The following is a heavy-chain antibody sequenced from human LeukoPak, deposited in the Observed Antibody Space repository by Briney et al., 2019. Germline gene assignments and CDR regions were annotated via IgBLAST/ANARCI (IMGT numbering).Heavy chain of an antibody. CDR1: GFTFSDYW. Sequence: GGSLRLSCAASGFTFSDYWMHWVRQAPGKGLVWVSRINTDMSSTIYTDSVKSRFTISRDNAKNTLYLQMNSLRAEDTAVYYCARDLSHCSGGSCYSAHFDYWGLGTLVTVSS. J-gene: IGHJ4*02. CDR3: ARDLSHCSGGSCYSAHFDY. D-gene: IGHD2-15*01. CDR2: INTDMSST. V-gene: IGHV3-74*01.